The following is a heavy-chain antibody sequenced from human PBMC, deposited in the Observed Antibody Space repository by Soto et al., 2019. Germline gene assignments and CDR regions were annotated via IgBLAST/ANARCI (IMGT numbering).Heavy chain of an antibody. CDR3: ARDVVHSSSWPNRSIDP. D-gene: IGHD6-13*01. CDR1: SGSISSSNW. V-gene: IGHV4-4*02. Sequence: QVQPQESGPGLVKPSGTLSLTCAVSSGSISSSNWWSWVRQPPGKGLEWIGEIYHSGSTNYNPSLKSRVTISVDKSKNQFSLKLSSVTAADTAVYYCARDVVHSSSWPNRSIDPWGQGTLVTVSS. CDR2: IYHSGST. J-gene: IGHJ5*02.